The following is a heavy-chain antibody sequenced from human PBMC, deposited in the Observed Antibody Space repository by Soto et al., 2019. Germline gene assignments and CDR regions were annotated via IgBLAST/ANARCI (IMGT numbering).Heavy chain of an antibody. CDR3: ARIYVLRYFDWSQQKNWFDP. CDR2: VIPNLGVT. V-gene: IGHV1-69*02. D-gene: IGHD3-9*01. Sequence: ASVKVSCKASGGTLSSYTFSWVRQAPGQGLEWMGRVIPNLGVTNYAKKFQGRFTIVVDTSTSTAYMELKSLRSDDTAVYYCARIYVLRYFDWSQQKNWFDPWGQGTLVTVSS. CDR1: GGTLSSYT. J-gene: IGHJ5*02.